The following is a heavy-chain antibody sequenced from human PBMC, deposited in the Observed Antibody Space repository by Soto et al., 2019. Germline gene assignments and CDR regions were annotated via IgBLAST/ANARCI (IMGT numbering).Heavy chain of an antibody. V-gene: IGHV4-39*01. D-gene: IGHD6-13*01. CDR1: GGSISSSSYY. CDR2: IYYSGST. J-gene: IGHJ4*02. Sequence: QLQLQESGPGLVKPSDTLSLTCTVSGGSISSSSYYWGWIRQPPGKGLEWIGSIYYSGSTYYNPSLKSRVTISVDTSKNQFSLKLSSVTAADTAVYYCARHELMAAALDYWGQGTLVTVSS. CDR3: ARHELMAAALDY.